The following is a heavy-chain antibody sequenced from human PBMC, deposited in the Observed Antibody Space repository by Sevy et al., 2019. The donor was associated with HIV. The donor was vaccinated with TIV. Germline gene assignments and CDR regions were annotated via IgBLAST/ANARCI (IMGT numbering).Heavy chain of an antibody. Sequence: ASVKVSCKASGYTFTSYGISWVRQAPGQGLEWMGWISAYNGNTNYAQKLQGRVTMTTDTSTSTAYRELRSLRSDDTAVYYCASGYYYDSSGYYSPLDHGQDAFDIWGQGTMVTVSS. CDR1: GYTFTSYG. J-gene: IGHJ3*02. CDR2: ISAYNGNT. CDR3: ASGYYYDSSGYYSPLDHGQDAFDI. V-gene: IGHV1-18*01. D-gene: IGHD3-22*01.